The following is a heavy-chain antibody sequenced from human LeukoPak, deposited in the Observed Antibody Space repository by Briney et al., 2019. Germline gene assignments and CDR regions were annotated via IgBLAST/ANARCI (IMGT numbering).Heavy chain of an antibody. CDR2: IYHNGYT. V-gene: IGHV4-31*03. CDR1: GGSISGGNY. J-gene: IGHJ4*02. D-gene: IGHD1-14*01. Sequence: SQTLSLTCTVSGGSISGGNYWTWIRQHPGRGLEWIGYIYHNGYTYYNPSLKSRVSISVDTSNNQFSLNVSSVTAADTAVYYCVRENNPGFDQWGQGTLVTVSS. CDR3: VRENNPGFDQ.